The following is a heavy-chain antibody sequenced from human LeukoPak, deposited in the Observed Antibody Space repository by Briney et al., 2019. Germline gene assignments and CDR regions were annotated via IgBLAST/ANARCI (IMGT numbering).Heavy chain of an antibody. Sequence: GASLKVSCKASGYTFTGYYMHWLRQAPGQGLEWMGWINPHSGGTNSAHKFQGRVTMTRDTTTSTTYKQLRRLKSDDAAVYYCGGDGRGYSPSWFDPWGQGTLVTVSS. CDR3: GGDGRGYSPSWFDP. CDR1: GYTFTGYY. D-gene: IGHD5-18*01. V-gene: IGHV1-2*02. J-gene: IGHJ5*02. CDR2: INPHSGGT.